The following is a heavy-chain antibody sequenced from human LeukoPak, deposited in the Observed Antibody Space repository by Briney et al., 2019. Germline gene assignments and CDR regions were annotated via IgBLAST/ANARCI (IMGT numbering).Heavy chain of an antibody. Sequence: PGGSLRLSCAGSGFTFRSYAMSWVRQAPGKGLEWVSTFSGSGGSTYYADSVKGRFTISRDNSKNTLYLQMNSLRAEDTAVYYCAKDRGYSYGYFDYWGQGTLVTVSS. V-gene: IGHV3-23*01. CDR3: AKDRGYSYGYFDY. CDR1: GFTFRSYA. D-gene: IGHD5-18*01. J-gene: IGHJ4*02. CDR2: FSGSGGST.